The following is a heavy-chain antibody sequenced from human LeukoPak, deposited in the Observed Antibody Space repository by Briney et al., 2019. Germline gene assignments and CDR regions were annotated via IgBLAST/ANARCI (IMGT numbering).Heavy chain of an antibody. J-gene: IGHJ4*02. D-gene: IGHD3-22*01. Sequence: PSETLSLTCSVSGGSINTYYWSWIRQPPGKELEWIGYIRGTTNYNPSLKSRVTMSVDPSKNQFSLKLTSVTVADTATYYCVRQGTNSGYYLLDYWGQGHLVIVSS. CDR1: GGSINTYY. CDR2: IRGTT. CDR3: VRQGTNSGYYLLDY. V-gene: IGHV4-59*08.